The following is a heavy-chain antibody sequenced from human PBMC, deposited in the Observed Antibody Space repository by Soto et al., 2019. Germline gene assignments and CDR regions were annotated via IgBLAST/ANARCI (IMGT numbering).Heavy chain of an antibody. J-gene: IGHJ5*02. V-gene: IGHV4-30-4*01. D-gene: IGHD2-2*01. CDR1: GDSISSGDYY. CDR3: AREGVQAFTHHAWFDP. CDR2: NYYSGST. Sequence: PSETLSLTCTVSGDSISSGDYYWSWVRQPPGKGLEWIGYNYYSGSTYYNPSLQNRVIISLDTSKNQFSLKLSSVTAADTAVYYCAREGVQAFTHHAWFDPWGQGTLVTVSS.